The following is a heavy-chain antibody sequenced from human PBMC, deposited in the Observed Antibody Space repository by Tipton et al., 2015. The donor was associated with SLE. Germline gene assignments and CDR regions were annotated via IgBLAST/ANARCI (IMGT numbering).Heavy chain of an antibody. J-gene: IGHJ4*02. D-gene: IGHD6-19*01. V-gene: IGHV3-48*03. CDR1: GFTFNYYE. CDR2: ISSGSGAI. CDR3: ARGADTKEYPRGYFDF. Sequence: LRLSCAASGFTFNYYEINWVRQAPGKGLEWISYISSGSGAIYYADSVKGRFTISRDNAKNTLYLQMNSLRVEDTAVYYCARGADTKEYPRGYFDFWGQGTLVTVSS.